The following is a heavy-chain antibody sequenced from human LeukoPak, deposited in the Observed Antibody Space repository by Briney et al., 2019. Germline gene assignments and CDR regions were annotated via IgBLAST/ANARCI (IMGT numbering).Heavy chain of an antibody. J-gene: IGHJ5*02. CDR1: GFTFGDYA. CDR3: AKLSPTTLYDSRGWFDP. CDR2: IRSKAYGGTT. D-gene: IGHD3-3*01. Sequence: KTGGSLRLSCTASGFTFGDYAMSWFRQAPGKGLEWVGFIRSKAYGGTTEYAASVKGRFTISRDDSKSIAYLQMNRLRAEDTAVYYCAKLSPTTLYDSRGWFDPWGQGTLVTVSS. V-gene: IGHV3-49*05.